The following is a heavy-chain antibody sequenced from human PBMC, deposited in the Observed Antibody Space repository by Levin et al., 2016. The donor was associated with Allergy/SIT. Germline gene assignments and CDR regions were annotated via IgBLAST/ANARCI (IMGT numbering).Heavy chain of an antibody. J-gene: IGHJ5*02. CDR2: IFPADSDT. CDR3: ARHGDYDYGDFSWFDP. CDR1: GYDFTNHW. D-gene: IGHD4-17*01. V-gene: IGHV5-51*01. Sequence: KVSCKASGYDFTNHWIGWVRQLPGKGLEWMGIIFPADSDTKYSPSFQGQVTISADKSISTVYLQWNSLKASDTAIYYCARHGDYDYGDFSWFDPWGQGSLVTVSS.